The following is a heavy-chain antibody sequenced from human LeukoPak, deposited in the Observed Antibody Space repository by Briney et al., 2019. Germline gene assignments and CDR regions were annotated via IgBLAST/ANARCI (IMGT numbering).Heavy chain of an antibody. V-gene: IGHV3-7*03. CDR3: AKEGRSLQTY. Sequence: GESLRLSCAASGFVFSSNWMSWVRLAPGKGLEWVANIKEGGTETYYVDSVKGRFTISRDNAKNSLYLQMNSLRVEDTAVYYCAKEGRSLQTYWGQGTLVTVSS. J-gene: IGHJ4*02. CDR2: IKEGGTET. CDR1: GFVFSSNW. D-gene: IGHD5-24*01.